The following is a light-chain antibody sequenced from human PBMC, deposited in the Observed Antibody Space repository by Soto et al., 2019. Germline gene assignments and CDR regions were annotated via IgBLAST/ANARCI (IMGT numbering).Light chain of an antibody. CDR3: QSYDSRLSGWV. CDR2: GNS. CDR1: SSNIGAGYD. V-gene: IGLV1-40*01. J-gene: IGLJ3*02. Sequence: QSVLTQPPSVSGAPGQRVTISCTGSSSNIGAGYDVHWYQQLPGTAPKLLIYGNSNRPSGVPDRVSGSKSGTSASLAITGLQAEDEADYYCQSYDSRLSGWVFGGGTKLTVL.